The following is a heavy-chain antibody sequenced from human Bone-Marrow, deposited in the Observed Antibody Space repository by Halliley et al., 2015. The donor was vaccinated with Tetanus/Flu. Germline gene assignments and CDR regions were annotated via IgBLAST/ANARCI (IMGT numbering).Heavy chain of an antibody. CDR1: GGSFSSYY. CDR2: IYYTGVT. J-gene: IGHJ4*02. CDR3: ARDRSGSSDY. V-gene: IGHV4-59*01. D-gene: IGHD1-26*01. Sequence: TLSLTCTVSGGSFSSYYWSWIRQPPGKGLEWIGYIYYTGVTNYNPSLKSRATLSIDTSKNQFSLKLSSVTAADTAVYYCARDRSGSSDYWGQGTLVTVSS.